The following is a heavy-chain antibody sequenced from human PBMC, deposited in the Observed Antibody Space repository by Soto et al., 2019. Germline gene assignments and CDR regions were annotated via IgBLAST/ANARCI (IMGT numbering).Heavy chain of an antibody. Sequence: PSGTLSLTCAVYGGSFSGYYWSWIRQPPGKGLEWIGEINHSGSTNYNPSLKSRVTISVDTSKNQFSLKLSSVAAADTAVYYCARGASRVAGTPDFDYWGQGTLVTVSS. CDR3: ARGASRVAGTPDFDY. J-gene: IGHJ4*02. CDR2: INHSGST. V-gene: IGHV4-34*01. CDR1: GGSFSGYY. D-gene: IGHD6-19*01.